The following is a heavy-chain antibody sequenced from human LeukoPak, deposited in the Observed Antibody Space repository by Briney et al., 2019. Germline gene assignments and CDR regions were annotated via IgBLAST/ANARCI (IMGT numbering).Heavy chain of an antibody. CDR2: ITGSGGST. J-gene: IGHJ5*02. V-gene: IGHV3-23*01. D-gene: IGHD2-2*01. CDR3: TKGHYCSSPSCRWFDP. CDR1: GFTFSTYA. Sequence: GGSLTLSCAASGFTFSTYAASWVRQAPGKGLEWVSAITGSGGSTYYADSVKGRFTISRDNSKNTFYLQMNSLRAEDTAVYYCTKGHYCSSPSCRWFDPWGQGTLVTVSS.